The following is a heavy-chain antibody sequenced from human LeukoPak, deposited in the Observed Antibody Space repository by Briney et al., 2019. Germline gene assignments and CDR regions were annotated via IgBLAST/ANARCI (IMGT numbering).Heavy chain of an antibody. CDR1: GDSISSGGYY. Sequence: SSQTLSLTCTVSGDSISSGGYYWSWIRQHPGKDLEWIGYIYYSGTTYYNPSLKSRVTISVDTSKNQFSLKLSSVTAADTAVYYCARGRSGYSYVHDAFDIWGQGTMVTVSS. CDR2: IYYSGTT. CDR3: ARGRSGYSYVHDAFDI. V-gene: IGHV4-31*03. D-gene: IGHD5-18*01. J-gene: IGHJ3*02.